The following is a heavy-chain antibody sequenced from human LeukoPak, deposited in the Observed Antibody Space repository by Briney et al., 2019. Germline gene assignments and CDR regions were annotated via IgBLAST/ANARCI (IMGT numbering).Heavy chain of an antibody. CDR3: ARVREWEEISGAIPDYFDY. CDR1: GYTFTGHF. V-gene: IGHV1-2*02. D-gene: IGHD3-3*01. CDR2: IKPKSGAT. Sequence: ASVKVSCKASGYTFTGHFMNWVRQAPEQGLEWMGWIKPKSGATAYAQKFQGRVTTTRDTAINTAYLELSSLTSDDTAVYYCARVREWEEISGAIPDYFDYWGQGTLITVSS. J-gene: IGHJ4*02.